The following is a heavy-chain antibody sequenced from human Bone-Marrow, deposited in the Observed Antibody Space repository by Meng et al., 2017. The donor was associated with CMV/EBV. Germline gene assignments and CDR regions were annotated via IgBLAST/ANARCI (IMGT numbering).Heavy chain of an antibody. D-gene: IGHD5-18*01. CDR3: ARDLKRGYSYGLVY. J-gene: IGHJ4*02. V-gene: IGHV1-2*02. CDR1: GYTLTGYY. CDR2: INPNSGGT. Sequence: ASGYTLTGYYMHWVRQAPGQGLEWMGWINPNSGGTNYAQKFQGRVTMTRDTSISTAYMELSRLRSDDTAVYYCARDLKRGYSYGLVYWGQGTLVTVSS.